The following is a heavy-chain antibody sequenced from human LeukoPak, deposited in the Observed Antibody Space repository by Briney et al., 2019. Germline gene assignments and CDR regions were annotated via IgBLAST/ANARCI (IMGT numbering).Heavy chain of an antibody. V-gene: IGHV3-23*01. Sequence: PGGSLRLSCAASGFTFSTYAMSWVRQAAGKGLEWVSLISGSGGGTYYADSVKGRFTISRDNSKNTLYLQMNSLRAEDTAVYYCAKLILGSSWYREDDYWGQGTLVTVSS. J-gene: IGHJ4*02. CDR3: AKLILGSSWYREDDY. D-gene: IGHD6-13*01. CDR2: ISGSGGGT. CDR1: GFTFSTYA.